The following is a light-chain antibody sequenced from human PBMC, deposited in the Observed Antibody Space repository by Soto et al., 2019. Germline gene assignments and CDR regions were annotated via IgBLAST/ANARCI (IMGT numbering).Light chain of an antibody. Sequence: QSVLTQPPSVSGAPGQRVTISCTGSSSNIGAGYGVHWYQQLPGTAPKLLIYGNSNRPSGVPDRFSGSKSGTSASLAITGLQAEDEADCYCQSYDSSLSGYVFGTGTKVTVL. CDR2: GNS. CDR1: SSNIGAGYG. V-gene: IGLV1-40*01. CDR3: QSYDSSLSGYV. J-gene: IGLJ1*01.